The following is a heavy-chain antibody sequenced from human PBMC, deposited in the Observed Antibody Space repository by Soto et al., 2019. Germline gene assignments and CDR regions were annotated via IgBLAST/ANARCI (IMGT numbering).Heavy chain of an antibody. CDR3: ARSEEDSDYYYYGMDV. V-gene: IGHV6-1*01. CDR1: GDTVSSNSVA. D-gene: IGHD2-15*01. CDR2: TYYRSRWYS. Sequence: SQTLSLTCVGSGDTVSSNSVAWNWVRQSPSRGLEWLGRTYYRSRWYSDYAVSVRSRIDINADTSKNQISLQLNSVTPEDTAVYYCARSEEDSDYYYYGMDVWGQGTTVTVSS. J-gene: IGHJ6*02.